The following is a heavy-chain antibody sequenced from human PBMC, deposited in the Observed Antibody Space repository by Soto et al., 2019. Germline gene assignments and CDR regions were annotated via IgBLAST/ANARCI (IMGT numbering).Heavy chain of an antibody. CDR1: GFTFSSYA. D-gene: IGHD1-7*01. V-gene: IGHV3-23*01. Sequence: GSLRLSCAASGFTFSSYAMSWVRQAPGKGLEWVSAISGSGGSTYYADSVKGRFTISRDNSKNTLYLQMNSLRAEDTAVYYCAKDGGITGTTGMGYWGQGTLVTVSS. CDR3: AKDGGITGTTGMGY. J-gene: IGHJ4*02. CDR2: ISGSGGST.